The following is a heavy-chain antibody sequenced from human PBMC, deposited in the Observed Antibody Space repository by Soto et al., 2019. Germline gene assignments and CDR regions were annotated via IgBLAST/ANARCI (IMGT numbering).Heavy chain of an antibody. D-gene: IGHD3-10*01. CDR2: IYSGGST. V-gene: IGHV3-53*01. Sequence: LRLSCAASGFTVSSNYMSWVRQAPGKGLEWVSVIYSGGSTYYADSVKGRFTISRDNSKNTLYLQMNSLRAEDTAVYYCARETTRTSRRGYYYYYGMDVWGQGTTVTVSS. CDR1: GFTVSSNY. CDR3: ARETTRTSRRGYYYYYGMDV. J-gene: IGHJ6*02.